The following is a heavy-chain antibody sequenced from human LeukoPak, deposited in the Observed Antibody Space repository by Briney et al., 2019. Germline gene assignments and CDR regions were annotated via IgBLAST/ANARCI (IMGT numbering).Heavy chain of an antibody. V-gene: IGHV4-38-2*02. D-gene: IGHD2-8*01. Sequence: PSETLSLTCTVSGYSISSGYYWGWIRQPPGKGLEWIGSIYHSGSTYYNPSLKSRVTISVDTSKNQFSLKLSSVTAADTAVYYCARVPNGAFDIWGQGTMVTVSS. J-gene: IGHJ3*02. CDR3: ARVPNGAFDI. CDR1: GYSISSGYY. CDR2: IYHSGST.